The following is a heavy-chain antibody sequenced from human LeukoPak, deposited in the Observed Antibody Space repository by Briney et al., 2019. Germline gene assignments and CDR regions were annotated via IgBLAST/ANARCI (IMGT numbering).Heavy chain of an antibody. CDR2: IKPDGGDT. D-gene: IGHD3-3*01. CDR1: GYTFTDYY. V-gene: IGHV1-2*02. J-gene: IGHJ4*02. Sequence: GASVKVSCKASGYTFTDYYLHWMRQAPGHGLEWMGWIKPDGGDTNYAQRLQGRVTMTRGKYISTAYMELTNLSSDDTAVYYCARGITIYGVMIIYFDSWGQGTLVTVSS. CDR3: ARGITIYGVMIIYFDS.